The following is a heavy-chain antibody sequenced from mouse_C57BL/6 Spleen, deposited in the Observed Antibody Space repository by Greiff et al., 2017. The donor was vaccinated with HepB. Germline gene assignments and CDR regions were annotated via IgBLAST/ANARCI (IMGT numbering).Heavy chain of an antibody. V-gene: IGHV1-52*01. CDR2: IDPSDSET. CDR3: ARHNYGSSYWYFDV. J-gene: IGHJ1*03. CDR1: GYTFTSYW. Sequence: QVQLQQPGAELVRPGSSVKLSCKASGYTFTSYWMHWVKQRPIQGLEWIGNIDPSDSETHYNQKFKDKATLTVDKSSSTAYMQRSSLTSEDSAVYYCARHNYGSSYWYFDVWGTGTTVTASS. D-gene: IGHD1-1*01.